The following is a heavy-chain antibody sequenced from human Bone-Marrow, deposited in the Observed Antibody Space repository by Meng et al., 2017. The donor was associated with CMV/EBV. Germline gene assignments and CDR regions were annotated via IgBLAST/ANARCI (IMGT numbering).Heavy chain of an antibody. CDR2: IIPIFGTA. CDR1: GGTISSYA. V-gene: IGHV1-69*05. D-gene: IGHD2-2*02. CDR3: SRAPGYCISTSCYTFDF. Sequence: SVKVSCNASGGTISSYAISWVRQAPGQGLEWMGGIIPIFGTANYEHKVQGRVTITTDQSTSTACMELGSLRSEDTAVYYCSRAPGYCISTSCYTFDFWGQGTLVTVSS. J-gene: IGHJ4*02.